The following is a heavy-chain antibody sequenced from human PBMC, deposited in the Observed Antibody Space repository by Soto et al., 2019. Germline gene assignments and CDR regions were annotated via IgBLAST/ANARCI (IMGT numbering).Heavy chain of an antibody. CDR1: GFTFDSCV. J-gene: IGHJ6*02. Sequence: GGSLRLSCAASGFTFDSCVMSWVRPAPGKGLEWLSFISGSGRYTDYADSVKGRFTIPRDNSKNTLYLQMNSLRVEDTAVYYCAKDPPSERIQPDYGIDVWGQGTTVTVSS. V-gene: IGHV3-23*01. CDR3: AKDPPSERIQPDYGIDV. CDR2: ISGSGRYT.